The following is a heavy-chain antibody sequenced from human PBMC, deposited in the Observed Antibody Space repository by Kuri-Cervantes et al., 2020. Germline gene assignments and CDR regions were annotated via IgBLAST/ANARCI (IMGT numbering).Heavy chain of an antibody. Sequence: SCAVSGGSISSGGYSWSWIRQPPGKGLEWIGYIYHSGSTYYNPSLKSRVTISVDRSKNQFSLKLSSVTAADTAVYYCARDNGNWYFDLWGRGTLVTVSS. CDR1: GGSISSGGYS. CDR3: ARDNGNWYFDL. CDR2: IYHSGST. D-gene: IGHD3-16*02. J-gene: IGHJ2*01. V-gene: IGHV4-30-2*01.